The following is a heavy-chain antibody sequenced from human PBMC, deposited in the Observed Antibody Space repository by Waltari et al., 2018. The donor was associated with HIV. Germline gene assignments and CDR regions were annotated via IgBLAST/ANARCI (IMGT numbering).Heavy chain of an antibody. CDR1: RPSISRRRYY. CDR3: ARHDGTSYYFGSDMNPRPFSFWFAS. CDR2: TMYSGST. V-gene: IGHV4-39*01. Sequence: QLLLHESAPGLVRPSETLSLTCTVTRPSISRRRYYWGWVRQPPGKGLEWIVSTMYSGSTYNNPSLKSRVAISVDTSRNQFSLNLTSVTAADTALYYCARHDGTSYYFGSDMNPRPFSFWFASWGQGILVTVSS. D-gene: IGHD3-10*01. J-gene: IGHJ5*01.